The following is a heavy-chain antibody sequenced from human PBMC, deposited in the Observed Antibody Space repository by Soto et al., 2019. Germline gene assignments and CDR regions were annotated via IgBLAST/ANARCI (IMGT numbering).Heavy chain of an antibody. CDR1: GFTFSDYY. CDR2: ISSSGSTI. D-gene: IGHD1-20*01. J-gene: IGHJ1*01. CDR3: ARGPHPGVTQGIITGTPSGYFQH. Sequence: PGGSLRLSCAASGFTFSDYYMSWIGQAPRKGLEWVSYISSSGSTIYYADSVKGRFTISRDNAKNSLYLQMNSLRAEDTAVYYCARGPHPGVTQGIITGTPSGYFQHWGQGTLVTVSS. V-gene: IGHV3-11*01.